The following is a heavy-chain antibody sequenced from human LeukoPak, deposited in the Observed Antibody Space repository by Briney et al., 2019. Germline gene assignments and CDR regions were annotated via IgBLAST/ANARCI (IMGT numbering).Heavy chain of an antibody. J-gene: IGHJ4*02. V-gene: IGHV4-59*01. CDR3: ARGARGWYDSSGYLPYFDY. D-gene: IGHD3-22*01. CDR1: GGSISSYY. Sequence: PSETLSLTCTVSGGSISSYYWSWIRQPPGKGLEWIGNIYYSGSTNYNPSLKSRVTISVDTSKNQFSLKLSSVTAADTAVYYCARGARGWYDSSGYLPYFDYWGQGTLVTVSS. CDR2: IYYSGST.